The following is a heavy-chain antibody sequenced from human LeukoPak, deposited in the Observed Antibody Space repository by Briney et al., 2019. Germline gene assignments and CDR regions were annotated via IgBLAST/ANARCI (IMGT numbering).Heavy chain of an antibody. Sequence: SETLSLTCTVSGGSISSGSYYWSWIRQPAGKGLEWIGRIYTSGSTNYNPSLKSRVTISVDTSKNQFSLKLSSVTAADTAVYYCARVDFWSGYSNYYYMDVWGKGTTVTVSS. CDR3: ARVDFWSGYSNYYYMDV. V-gene: IGHV4-61*02. D-gene: IGHD3-3*01. CDR2: IYTSGST. J-gene: IGHJ6*03. CDR1: GGSISSGSYY.